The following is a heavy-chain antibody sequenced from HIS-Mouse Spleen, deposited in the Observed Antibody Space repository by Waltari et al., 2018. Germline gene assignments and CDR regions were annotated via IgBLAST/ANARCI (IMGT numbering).Heavy chain of an antibody. CDR2: FVPSVGIA. CDR3: ASPDDSSGYSTLLN. Sequence: QVQLVQSGAEVKKPGSSVKVSCKASGGTFSSYAISWVRQAPGQGLEWMGRFVPSVGIANGAEWCQSRVKITADKATSTADMELSSLGSGDTAVYYCASPDDSSGYSTLLNWGQGTLVTGSS. J-gene: IGHJ4*02. CDR1: GGTFSSYA. V-gene: IGHV1-69*04. D-gene: IGHD3-22*01.